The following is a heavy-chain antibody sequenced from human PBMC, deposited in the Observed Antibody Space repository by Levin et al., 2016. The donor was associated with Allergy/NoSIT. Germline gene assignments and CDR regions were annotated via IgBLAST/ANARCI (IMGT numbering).Heavy chain of an antibody. CDR1: GFTFDDYA. Sequence: SLKISCAASGFTFDDYAMHWVRQAPGKGLEWVSGISWNSGSIGYADSVKGRFTISRDNAKNSLYLQMNSLRAEDTALYYCANVAVGNNEKSFWGQGTLVTVSS. CDR2: ISWNSGSI. J-gene: IGHJ4*02. V-gene: IGHV3-9*01. CDR3: ANVAVGNNEKSF. D-gene: IGHD1/OR15-1a*01.